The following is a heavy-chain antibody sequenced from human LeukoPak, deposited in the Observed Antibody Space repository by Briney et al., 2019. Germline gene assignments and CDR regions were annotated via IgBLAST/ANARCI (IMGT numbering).Heavy chain of an antibody. Sequence: PSEALSLTCTVSGGSISSSTYYWGWIRQPPGKGLEWIGSIYYSGSTSYNPSLKSRVTISVDTSKNLFSLKLRFVTAADMAVYYCATSTGSSNLGYWGQGTLLTVSS. D-gene: IGHD6-13*01. V-gene: IGHV4-39*01. CDR3: ATSTGSSNLGY. J-gene: IGHJ4*02. CDR2: IYYSGST. CDR1: GGSISSSTYY.